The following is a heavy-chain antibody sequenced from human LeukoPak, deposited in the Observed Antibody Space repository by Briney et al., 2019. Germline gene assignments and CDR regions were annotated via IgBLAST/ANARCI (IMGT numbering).Heavy chain of an antibody. CDR2: IIPILGIA. D-gene: IGHD3-22*01. V-gene: IGHV1-69*04. J-gene: IGHJ5*02. Sequence: ASVKVSCKASGGTFSSYAISWVRQAPGQGLEWMGRIIPILGIANYAQKFQGRVTITADKSTSIAYMELSSLRSEDTAVYYCASFYYDSSGYYNWFDPWGQGTLVTVSS. CDR3: ASFYYDSSGYYNWFDP. CDR1: GGTFSSYA.